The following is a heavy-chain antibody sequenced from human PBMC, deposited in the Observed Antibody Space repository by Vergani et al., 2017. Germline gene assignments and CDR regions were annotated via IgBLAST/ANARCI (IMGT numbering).Heavy chain of an antibody. Sequence: QVQLVQSGAEVKKPGSSVKVSCKASGGTFSSYAISWVRQAPGQGLEWMGGIIPIFGTANYAQKFQGRVTITADESTSTAYMELSSLRSEDTAVYYCARNGYCSSTSCFNDAFDIWGQGTMVTVSS. V-gene: IGHV1-69*12. CDR2: IIPIFGTA. CDR3: ARNGYCSSTSCFNDAFDI. CDR1: GGTFSSYA. D-gene: IGHD2-2*03. J-gene: IGHJ3*02.